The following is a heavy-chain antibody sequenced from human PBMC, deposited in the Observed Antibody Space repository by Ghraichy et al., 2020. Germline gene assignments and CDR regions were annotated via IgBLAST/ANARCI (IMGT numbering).Heavy chain of an antibody. CDR2: INPDGSGK. V-gene: IGHV3-7*01. CDR1: GFTFSDSW. Sequence: LSLTCAASGFTFSDSWMSWVRQAPGKGLEWVANINPDGSGKNFVDSVKGRFTISRDNAKNSLYLQMNSLRAEDTAVYYCARQSTSAGYAVDIWGQGTMVTVSS. CDR3: ARQSTSAGYAVDI. D-gene: IGHD5/OR15-5a*01. J-gene: IGHJ3*02.